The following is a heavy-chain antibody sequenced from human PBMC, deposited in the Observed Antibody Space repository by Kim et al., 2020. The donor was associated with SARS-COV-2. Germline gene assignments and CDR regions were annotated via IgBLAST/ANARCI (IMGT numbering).Heavy chain of an antibody. CDR2: IYHSGST. D-gene: IGHD2-21*02. Sequence: SETLSLTCAVSGGSISSGGYSWSWIRQPPGKGLEWIGYIYHSGSTYYNPSLKSRVTISVVRSKNQFSLKLSSVTAADTAVYYCARAPGGGNSRMGYFDLWGRGTLVTVSS. CDR3: ARAPGGGNSRMGYFDL. CDR1: GGSISSGGYS. J-gene: IGHJ2*01. V-gene: IGHV4-30-2*01.